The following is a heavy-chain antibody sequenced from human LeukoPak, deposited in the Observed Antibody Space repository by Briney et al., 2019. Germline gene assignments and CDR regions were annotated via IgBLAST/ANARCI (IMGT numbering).Heavy chain of an antibody. D-gene: IGHD5-12*01. V-gene: IGHV1-8*02. CDR2: MNPNSGNT. CDR1: GYTFTGYY. CDR3: ARSGVWLRYNDY. J-gene: IGHJ4*02. Sequence: ASVKVSCKASGYTFTGYYMHWVRQATGQGLEWVGWMNPNSGNTGYAQKFQGRVTMTRNTSISTAYMELSSLRSEDTAVYYCARSGVWLRYNDYWGQGTLVTVSS.